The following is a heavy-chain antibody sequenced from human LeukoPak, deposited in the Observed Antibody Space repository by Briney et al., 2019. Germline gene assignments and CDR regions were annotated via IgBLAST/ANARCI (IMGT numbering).Heavy chain of an antibody. V-gene: IGHV3-30*02. CDR2: IRFDGSKR. CDR1: GFNLSNNG. CDR3: AKDQRWLQLGSYMDV. J-gene: IGHJ6*03. D-gene: IGHD5-24*01. Sequence: GGSLRLSCAASGFNLSNNGIHWVRQAPGKGLEWVAFIRFDGSKRYYAESVKGRFTISRDNSKNTVYVQVSSLRAEDTAVYYCAKDQRWLQLGSYMDVWGKGTTVTISS.